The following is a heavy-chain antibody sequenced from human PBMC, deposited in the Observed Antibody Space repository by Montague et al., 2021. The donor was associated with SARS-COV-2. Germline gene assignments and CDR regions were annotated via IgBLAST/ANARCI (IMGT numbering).Heavy chain of an antibody. J-gene: IGHJ4*02. V-gene: IGHV3-23*01. Sequence: GSLRLSCAVSGFTISSYAMSWVRQPPGKGLEWVSAISGSGSTYYADSVKGRFTISRDNSKNTLYLQVNSLRAEDTAVYYCAPPVGASYHFDYWGQGTLVTVSS. CDR3: APPVGASYHFDY. CDR2: ISGSGST. D-gene: IGHD1-26*01. CDR1: GFTISSYA.